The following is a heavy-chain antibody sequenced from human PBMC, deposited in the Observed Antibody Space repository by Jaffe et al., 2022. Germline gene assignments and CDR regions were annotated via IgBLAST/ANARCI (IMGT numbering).Heavy chain of an antibody. CDR2: ISSSSSTI. V-gene: IGHV3-48*01. CDR1: GFTFSSYS. Sequence: EVQLVESGGGLVQPGGSLRLSCAASGFTFSSYSMNWVRQAPGKGLEWVSYISSSSSTIYYADSVKGRFTISRDNAKNSLYLQMNSLRAEDTAVYYCARDQVAAVAANYFDYWGQGTLVTVSS. CDR3: ARDQVAAVAANYFDY. J-gene: IGHJ4*02. D-gene: IGHD6-19*01.